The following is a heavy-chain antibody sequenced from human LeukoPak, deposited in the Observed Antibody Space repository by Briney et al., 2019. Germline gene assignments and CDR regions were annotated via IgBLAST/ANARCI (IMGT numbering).Heavy chain of an antibody. D-gene: IGHD5-24*01. CDR2: SYYSGRT. CDR3: SSCSWLPSSYALNI. CDR1: GGPSSSLY. Sequence: SETLPLNCTVSGGPSSSLYWRLIRQPPGKGLEWIWSSYYSGRTNFNPSLQSRVTLSRDTSKNQFSLKLSSATAADTAVYYCSSCSWLPSSYALNIWGKGTMVPFPS. V-gene: IGHV4-59*11. J-gene: IGHJ3*02.